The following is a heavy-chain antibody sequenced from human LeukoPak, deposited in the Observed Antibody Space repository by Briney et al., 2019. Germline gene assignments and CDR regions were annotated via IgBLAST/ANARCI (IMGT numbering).Heavy chain of an antibody. CDR1: GGSFSGYY. V-gene: IGHV4-34*01. D-gene: IGHD2-2*01. CDR2: INHSGST. J-gene: IGHJ3*02. CDR3: ARGRVVPASSI. Sequence: PSETLSLTCAVYGGSFSGYYWSWIRQPPGKGLEWIGEINHSGSTNYNPSLKSRVTISVDTSKNQFSLKLSSVTAADTAVYYCARGRVVPASSIWGQGTVVTVSS.